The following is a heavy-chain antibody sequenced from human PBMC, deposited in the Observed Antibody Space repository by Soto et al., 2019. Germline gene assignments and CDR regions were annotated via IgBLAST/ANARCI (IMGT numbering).Heavy chain of an antibody. CDR3: ARAIMGGEVAATLPFDP. CDR2: IYYSGST. CDR1: GGSISSGGYY. D-gene: IGHD2-15*01. V-gene: IGHV4-31*03. J-gene: IGHJ5*02. Sequence: SETLSLTCTVSGGSISSGGYYWSWIRQHPGKGLEWIGYIYYSGSTYYNPSLKSRVTISVDTSKNQFSLKLSSVTAADTAVYYCARAIMGGEVAATLPFDPWGQGALVTVSS.